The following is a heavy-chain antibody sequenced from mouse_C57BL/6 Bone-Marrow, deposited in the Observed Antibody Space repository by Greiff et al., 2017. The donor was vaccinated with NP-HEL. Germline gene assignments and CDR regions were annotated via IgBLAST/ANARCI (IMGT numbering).Heavy chain of an antibody. CDR2: IDPETGGT. V-gene: IGHV1-15*01. CDR1: GYTFTDYE. CDR3: TRTQG. J-gene: IGHJ3*01. Sequence: QVHVKQSGAELVRPGASVTLSCKASGYTFTDYEMHWVKQTPVHGLEWIGAIDPETGGTAYNQKFKGKAILTADKSSSTAYMELRSLTSEGSAVYYCTRTQGWGQGTLVTVSA.